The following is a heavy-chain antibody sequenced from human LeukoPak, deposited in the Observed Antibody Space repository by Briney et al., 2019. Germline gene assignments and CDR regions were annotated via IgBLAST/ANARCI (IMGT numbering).Heavy chain of an antibody. V-gene: IGHV3-21*01. CDR1: GFTFSDYS. Sequence: GGSLRLSCAASGFTFSDYSTNWVRQAPGKGLEWVSSISASSNYIYYADSVKGRFTISRDNAKNSLYLQMSSLRAEDTAVYYCARDASTRCYLCEVDYWGQGTLVTVSS. CDR3: ARDASTRCYLCEVDY. CDR2: ISASSNYI. J-gene: IGHJ4*02. D-gene: IGHD2-2*01.